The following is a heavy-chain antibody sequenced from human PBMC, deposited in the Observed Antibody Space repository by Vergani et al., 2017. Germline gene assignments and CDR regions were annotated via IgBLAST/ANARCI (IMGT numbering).Heavy chain of an antibody. J-gene: IGHJ4*02. Sequence: QVQLQESGPGLVKPSETLSLTCTVSGGSISSYYWSWIRQPPGKGLEWIGYIYHSGSTYYNPSLKSRVTISVDWSKNQFSLKLSSVTAADTAVYYCARDGDRGIDYWGQGTLVTVSS. CDR2: IYHSGST. D-gene: IGHD3-16*01. CDR1: GGSISSYY. CDR3: ARDGDRGIDY. V-gene: IGHV4-59*12.